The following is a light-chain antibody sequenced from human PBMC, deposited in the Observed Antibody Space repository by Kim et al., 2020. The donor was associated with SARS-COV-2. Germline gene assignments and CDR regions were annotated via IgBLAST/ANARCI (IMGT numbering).Light chain of an antibody. J-gene: IGLJ3*02. CDR3: QVWDSSSQWV. CDR1: KIGDKV. V-gene: IGLV3-21*04. Sequence: APQKTATIACGGNKIGDKVVHWCQQKPGQAPVLVIYYDNDRPSGIPERFSGSNSGNTATLTITRVDAGDEADYYCQVWDSSSQWVFGGGTQLTVL. CDR2: YDN.